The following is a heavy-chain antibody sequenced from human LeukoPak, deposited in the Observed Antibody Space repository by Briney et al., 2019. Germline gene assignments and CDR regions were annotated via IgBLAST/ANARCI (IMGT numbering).Heavy chain of an antibody. Sequence: PSETLSLTCTVSGGSLTSHYWSWIRQPPGKGLEWIGYIYSSGSTNYDPSLKSRVTISVDTSKNQFSLRLTSMTAADTAVYFCARGRISNWGFEGTLFDAWGQGVLVTVSS. CDR2: IYSSGST. D-gene: IGHD7-27*01. J-gene: IGHJ4*02. CDR3: ARGRISNWGFEGTLFDA. CDR1: GGSLTSHY. V-gene: IGHV4-59*11.